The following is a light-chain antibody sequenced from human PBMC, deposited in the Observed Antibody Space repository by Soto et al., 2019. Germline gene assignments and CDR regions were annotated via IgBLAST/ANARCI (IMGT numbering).Light chain of an antibody. Sequence: QSVLTQPPSVSGAPGQRVTISCTGSSSNIGAGYDVHWYQQLPGTAPQRLIHGNSKRPSGVPDRFSGSTSGTSASLAITGLQAEDEADYYCQSYDSSLSVVFGGGTKLTVL. CDR1: SSNIGAGYD. CDR2: GNS. V-gene: IGLV1-40*01. CDR3: QSYDSSLSVV. J-gene: IGLJ2*01.